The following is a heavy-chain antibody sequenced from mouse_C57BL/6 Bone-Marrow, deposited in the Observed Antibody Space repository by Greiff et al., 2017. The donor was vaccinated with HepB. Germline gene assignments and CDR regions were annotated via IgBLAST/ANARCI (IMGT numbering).Heavy chain of an antibody. Sequence: EVKLVESEGGLVQPGSSMKLSCTASGFTFSDYYTAWVRQVPEKGLEWVANINYDGSSTYYLDSLKSRFIISRDNAKNILYLQMSSLKSEDTATYYCARVPYGSFDYWGQGTTLTVSS. CDR3: ARVPYGSFDY. D-gene: IGHD1-1*01. V-gene: IGHV5-16*01. CDR1: GFTFSDYY. CDR2: INYDGSST. J-gene: IGHJ2*01.